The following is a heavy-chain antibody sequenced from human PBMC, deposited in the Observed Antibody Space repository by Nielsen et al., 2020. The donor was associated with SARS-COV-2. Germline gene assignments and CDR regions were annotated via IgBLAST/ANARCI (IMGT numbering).Heavy chain of an antibody. CDR2: ISYDGSNK. Sequence: GESLKISCAASGFTFSSYGMRWVRQAPGKGLEWVAVISYDGSNKYYADSVKGRFTISRDNSKNTLYLQMNSLRAEDTAVYYCAKDSSLYYYDSSGRDYWGQGTLVTVSS. CDR1: GFTFSSYG. D-gene: IGHD3-22*01. CDR3: AKDSSLYYYDSSGRDY. V-gene: IGHV3-30*18. J-gene: IGHJ4*02.